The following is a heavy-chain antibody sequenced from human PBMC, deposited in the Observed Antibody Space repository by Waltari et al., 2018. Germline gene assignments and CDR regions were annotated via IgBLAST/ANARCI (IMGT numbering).Heavy chain of an antibody. Sequence: EVQLVESGGGLVQPGGSLRLSCAASGFTFSSYGMHWARQAPGKGLEWVSYISSSSSTIYYADSVKGRFTISRDNAKRSLYLQMNSLRAEDTAVYYCASGSYSYGLGYWGQGTLVTVSS. CDR2: ISSSSSTI. CDR3: ASGSYSYGLGY. J-gene: IGHJ4*02. CDR1: GFTFSSYG. D-gene: IGHD5-18*01. V-gene: IGHV3-48*01.